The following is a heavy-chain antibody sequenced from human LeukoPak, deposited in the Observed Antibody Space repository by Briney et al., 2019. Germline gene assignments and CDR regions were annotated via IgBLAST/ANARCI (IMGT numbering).Heavy chain of an antibody. CDR1: GYSFTSYW. V-gene: IGHV5-10-1*01. CDR2: IDPSDSYT. D-gene: IGHD6-13*01. Sequence: GESLKISGKGPGYSFTSYWIGWVRQMPGKGLEWMGRIDPSDSYTNYSPSFQGHVTISADKSISTAYLQWSSLKASDTAMYYCARRRIAAAGSPGYGMDVWGQGTTVTVSS. CDR3: ARRRIAAAGSPGYGMDV. J-gene: IGHJ6*02.